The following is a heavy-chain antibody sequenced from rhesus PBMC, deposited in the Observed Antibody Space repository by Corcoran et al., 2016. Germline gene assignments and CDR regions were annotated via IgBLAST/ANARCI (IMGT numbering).Heavy chain of an antibody. J-gene: IGHJ6*01. CDR2: IRSGVST. CDR3: ARHLSGTYYGLDS. Sequence: QVQLQQWGEGLVKPSETLSLTCAVYGGSISSNYWSWIRQHPGKGLEWIGRIRSGVSTNYTPSRKSRVTISIDTSKNQFSLKLSSVTAADTAVYYCARHLSGTYYGLDSWGQGVVVTVSS. CDR1: GGSISSNY. V-gene: IGHV4-160*01. D-gene: IGHD1-14*01.